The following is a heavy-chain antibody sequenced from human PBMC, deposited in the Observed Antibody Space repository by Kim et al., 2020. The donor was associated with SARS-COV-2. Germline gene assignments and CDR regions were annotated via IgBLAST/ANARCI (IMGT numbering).Heavy chain of an antibody. Sequence: GESLKISCKGSGYSFTSYWIGWVRQMPGKGLEWMGIIYPGDSDTRYSPSFQGQVTISADKSISTAYLQWSSLKASDTAMYYCARIFTGAAAARGDYYYYGMDVWGQGTTVTVSS. V-gene: IGHV5-51*01. D-gene: IGHD6-13*01. CDR3: ARIFTGAAAARGDYYYYGMDV. J-gene: IGHJ6*02. CDR2: IYPGDSDT. CDR1: GYSFTSYW.